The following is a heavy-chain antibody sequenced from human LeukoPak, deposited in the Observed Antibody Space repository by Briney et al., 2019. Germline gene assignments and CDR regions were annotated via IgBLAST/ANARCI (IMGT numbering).Heavy chain of an antibody. J-gene: IGHJ4*02. Sequence: GGSLRLSCAASGFTFSSYSMNWVRQAPGKGLEWVSSISSSSSYIYYAYSVKGRFTISRDNAKNSLYLQMNSLRAEDTAVYYCAREAGPYTGFDYWGQGTLVTVSS. CDR1: GFTFSSYS. V-gene: IGHV3-21*01. CDR2: ISSSSSYI. D-gene: IGHD3-16*01. CDR3: AREAGPYTGFDY.